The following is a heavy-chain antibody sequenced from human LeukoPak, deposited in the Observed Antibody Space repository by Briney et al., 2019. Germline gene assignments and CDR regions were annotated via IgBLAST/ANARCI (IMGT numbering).Heavy chain of an antibody. CDR3: TRDGLHTAHFDY. D-gene: IGHD5-18*01. CDR1: GFTFSTYT. J-gene: IGHJ4*02. CDR2: VSDSRDV. V-gene: IGHV3-48*02. Sequence: GGSLRLSCAASGFTFSTYTMNWVRQAPGKGLEWVSTVSDSRDVHYSDSVKGRFTISRDNARNSLYLQMNSPRDEDTAVYYCTRDGLHTAHFDYWGQGTLVTASS.